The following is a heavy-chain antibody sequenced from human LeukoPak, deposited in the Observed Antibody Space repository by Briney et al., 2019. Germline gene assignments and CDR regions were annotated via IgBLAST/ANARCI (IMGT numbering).Heavy chain of an antibody. J-gene: IGHJ4*02. CDR3: ARGSPIGFDSSGYYWYY. CDR2: INHSGST. V-gene: IGHV4-34*01. D-gene: IGHD3-22*01. CDR1: GGSFSGYY. Sequence: SETLSLTCAVYGGSFSGYYWSWIRQPPGKGLEWIGEINHSGSTNYNPSLKSRVTISVDTSKNQFSLKLSSVTAADTAVYYCARGSPIGFDSSGYYWYYCGQGTLVTVSS.